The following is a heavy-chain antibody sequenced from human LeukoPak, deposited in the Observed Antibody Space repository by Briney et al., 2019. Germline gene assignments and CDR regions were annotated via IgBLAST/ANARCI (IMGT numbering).Heavy chain of an antibody. J-gene: IGHJ4*02. CDR2: IYHSGST. Sequence: SQTLSLTCTVSGGSISSGGYYWSWIRQPPGKGLEWIGYIYHSGSTYYNPSLKSRVTISVDRSKNQFSLKLSSVTAADTAVYYCARERPYYDFWSGPHWGQGTLVTVSS. V-gene: IGHV4-30-2*01. CDR1: GGSISSGGYY. D-gene: IGHD3-3*01. CDR3: ARERPYYDFWSGPH.